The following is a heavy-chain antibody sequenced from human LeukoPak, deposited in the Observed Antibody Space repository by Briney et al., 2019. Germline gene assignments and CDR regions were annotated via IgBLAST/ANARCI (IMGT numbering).Heavy chain of an antibody. CDR2: IWYDGSNK. CDR1: GFTFSSYG. CDR3: ARVQYCSSTSCHGYYYYVMDV. J-gene: IGHJ6*01. V-gene: IGHV3-33*01. D-gene: IGHD2-2*01. Sequence: PGRSQRLSCAASGFTFSSYGMHWDRQAPGKGLEWVAVIWYDGSNKYYADSVKGRFTISRDNSKNTLYLQMNSLRAEDTAVYYCARVQYCSSTSCHGYYYYVMDVWGQGTTVTVSS.